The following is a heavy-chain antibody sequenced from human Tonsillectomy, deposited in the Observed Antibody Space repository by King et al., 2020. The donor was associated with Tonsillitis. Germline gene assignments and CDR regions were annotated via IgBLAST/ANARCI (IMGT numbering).Heavy chain of an antibody. V-gene: IGHV4-4*07. Sequence: VQLQESGPGLVKPSETLSLTCTVSGGSISSYYWSWIRQPAGKGLEWIGHIYTSGSTNYNPSLKSRVTMSVDTSKNQFSLKLTSVTAADTAVYYCARVSVGLGYGDCIFDCWGQGTLVTVSS. J-gene: IGHJ4*02. CDR2: IYTSGST. CDR1: GGSISSYY. D-gene: IGHD4-17*01. CDR3: ARVSVGLGYGDCIFDC.